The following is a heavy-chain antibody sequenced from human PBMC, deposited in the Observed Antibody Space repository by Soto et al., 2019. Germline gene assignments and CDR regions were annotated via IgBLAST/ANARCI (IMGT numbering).Heavy chain of an antibody. CDR1: GFTFSSYS. V-gene: IGHV3-21*01. CDR2: ISSSSSYI. D-gene: IGHD2-2*01. CDR3: ARDRCSSTSCFSQSYGMDV. Sequence: EVQLVESGGGLVKPGGSLRLSCAASGFTFSSYSMNWVRQAPGKGLEWVSSISSSSSYIYYADSVKGRFTISRDNGKNSLYLQMNSLRAEDTAVYYCARDRCSSTSCFSQSYGMDVWGQGTTVTVSS. J-gene: IGHJ6*02.